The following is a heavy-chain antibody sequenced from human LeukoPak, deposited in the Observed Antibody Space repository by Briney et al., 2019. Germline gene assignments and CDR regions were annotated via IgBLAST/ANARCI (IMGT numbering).Heavy chain of an antibody. D-gene: IGHD3-22*01. J-gene: IGHJ5*02. Sequence: PQTLSLTCTVSGGSISSGDYYWSWIRQPPGKGLEWIGYIYYSGSTYYNPSLKSRVTISVDTSKNQFSLKLSSVTAADTAVYYCARVTTMIVVADNWFDPWGQGTLVTVSS. CDR1: GGSISSGDYY. CDR2: IYYSGST. V-gene: IGHV4-30-4*01. CDR3: ARVTTMIVVADNWFDP.